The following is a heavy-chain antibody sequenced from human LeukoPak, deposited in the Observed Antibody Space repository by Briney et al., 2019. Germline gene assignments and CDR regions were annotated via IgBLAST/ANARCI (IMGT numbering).Heavy chain of an antibody. D-gene: IGHD6-6*01. CDR3: ARGTWSSSIDY. CDR1: GGSISSNNYY. V-gene: IGHV4-39*01. Sequence: PSETLSLTGTVSGGSISSNNYYWGWIRQPPGKGLEWIGSFYSSGSTHYNPSLKSRITISVDTSKNQFSLKLSSVTAADTAVYYCARGTWSSSIDYWGQGTLVTVSS. J-gene: IGHJ4*02. CDR2: FYSSGST.